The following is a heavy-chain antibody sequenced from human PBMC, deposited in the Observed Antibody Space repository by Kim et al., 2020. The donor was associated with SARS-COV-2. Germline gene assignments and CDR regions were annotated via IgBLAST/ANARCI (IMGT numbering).Heavy chain of an antibody. D-gene: IGHD3-22*01. V-gene: IGHV5-51*01. CDR3: ARREYYDSSGYYLYYDY. CDR2: IYPGDSDT. CDR1: GYRFTSYW. J-gene: IGHJ4*02. Sequence: GESLKISCKGSGYRFTSYWIAWVRQMPGKGLEWMGIIYPGDSDTTYSPSFQGQVTISADKSISTAYLQWSSLKASDTAMYYCARREYYDSSGYYLYYDYWGQGTLVTVSS.